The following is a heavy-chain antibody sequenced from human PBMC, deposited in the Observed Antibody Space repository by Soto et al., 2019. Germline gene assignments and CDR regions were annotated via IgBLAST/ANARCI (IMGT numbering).Heavy chain of an antibody. D-gene: IGHD3-3*01. CDR1: GGSISSSSYY. CDR3: ARHEYYDFWSGYYSLRSDP. J-gene: IGHJ5*02. V-gene: IGHV4-39*01. CDR2: IYYSGST. Sequence: SETLSLTCTVSGGSISSSSYYWGWIRQPPGKGLEWIGSIYYSGSTYYNPSLKSRVTISVATSKNQFSLKLSSVTAADTAVYYCARHEYYDFWSGYYSLRSDPWGQGTLVTVSS.